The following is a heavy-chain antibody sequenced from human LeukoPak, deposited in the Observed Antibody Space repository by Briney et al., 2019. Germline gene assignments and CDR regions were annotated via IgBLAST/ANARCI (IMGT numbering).Heavy chain of an antibody. CDR2: MNPNSGNT. CDR1: GYTFTNYD. D-gene: IGHD2-2*01. CDR3: ARALGPAGHRWWFDP. J-gene: IGHJ5*02. V-gene: IGHV1-8*03. Sequence: ASVKVSCKASGYTFTNYDINWVRQTTGQGLEWMGWMNPNSGNTGYAQKFQGRVTVTRNPSISTAYMEMSSLRYEDTAVYYCARALGPAGHRWWFDPWGQGTLVTVSS.